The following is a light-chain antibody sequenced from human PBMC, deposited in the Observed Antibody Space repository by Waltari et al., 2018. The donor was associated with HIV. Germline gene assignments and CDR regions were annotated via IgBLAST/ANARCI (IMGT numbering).Light chain of an antibody. CDR2: GNS. Sequence: QSVLTQPPSVSGAPGQRVTISCTGSSSNIGAGYDVHWYQQLPGTAPKLLIYGNSNRPSGAPDRFSGSKSGTSASLAITVLQAEDGADYYCQSYDSSLSGWVFGGGTKLTVL. J-gene: IGLJ3*02. CDR1: SSNIGAGYD. V-gene: IGLV1-40*01. CDR3: QSYDSSLSGWV.